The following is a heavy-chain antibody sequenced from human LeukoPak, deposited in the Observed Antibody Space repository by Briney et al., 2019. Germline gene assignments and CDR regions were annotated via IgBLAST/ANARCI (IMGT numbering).Heavy chain of an antibody. CDR2: ISYDGSNK. V-gene: IGHV3-30*04. CDR1: GFTFSSYA. D-gene: IGHD4-17*01. J-gene: IGHJ4*02. Sequence: GGSLRLSCAASGFTFSSYAMHWVRQAPGKGLEWVAVISYDGSNKYYADSVKGRFTISRDNSKNTLYLQMNSLRAEDTAVYYCARDTLQTYGDCFDYWGQGTLVTVSS. CDR3: ARDTLQTYGDCFDY.